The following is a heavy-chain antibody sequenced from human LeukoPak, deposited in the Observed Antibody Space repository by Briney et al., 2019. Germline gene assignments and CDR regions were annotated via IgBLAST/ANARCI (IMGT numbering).Heavy chain of an antibody. V-gene: IGHV4-39*01. Sequence: PSETLSLTCTASGGSISSSSYYWGWIRQPPGKGLEWIGSIYYSGRTYYNPSLKSRVTISVDTSKNQFSLKLSSVTAADTAVYYCARVRGDTVIPFEYWGQGTLVTVSS. CDR1: GGSISSSSYY. CDR3: ARVRGDTVIPFEY. CDR2: IYYSGRT. J-gene: IGHJ4*02. D-gene: IGHD5-18*01.